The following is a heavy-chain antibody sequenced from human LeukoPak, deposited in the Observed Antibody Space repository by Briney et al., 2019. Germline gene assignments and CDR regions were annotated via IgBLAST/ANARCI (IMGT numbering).Heavy chain of an antibody. Sequence: SETLSPTCTVSGDSVSRSNYYWDWIRQPPGRGLEWLGNIYSSGNTYYNPSLKSRVTISVDTSKNQFSLKLSSVTAADTAVYYCARRYGSSWYVDYWGQGTLVTVSS. V-gene: IGHV4-39*01. CDR2: IYSSGNT. D-gene: IGHD6-13*01. CDR1: GDSVSRSNYY. CDR3: ARRYGSSWYVDY. J-gene: IGHJ4*01.